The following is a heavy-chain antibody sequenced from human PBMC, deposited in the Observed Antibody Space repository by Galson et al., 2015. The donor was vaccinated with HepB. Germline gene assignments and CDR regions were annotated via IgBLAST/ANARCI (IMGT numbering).Heavy chain of an antibody. D-gene: IGHD3-10*01. CDR2: IYPGDSDT. V-gene: IGHV5-51*01. CDR1: GYSFTSYW. CDR3: ATFDYYGSGSVEGDAFDI. J-gene: IGHJ3*02. Sequence: QSGAEVKKPGESLKISCKGSGYSFTSYWIGWVRQMPGKGLEWMGIIYPGDSDTRYSPSLQGQVTISADKSISTAYLQWSSLKASDTAMYYCATFDYYGSGSVEGDAFDIWGQGTMVTVSS.